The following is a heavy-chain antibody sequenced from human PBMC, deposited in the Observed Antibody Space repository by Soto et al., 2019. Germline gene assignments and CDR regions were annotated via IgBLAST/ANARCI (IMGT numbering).Heavy chain of an antibody. CDR2: ISGSGGST. CDR1: GFTFSSYA. D-gene: IGHD3-16*01. V-gene: IGHV3-23*01. Sequence: EVQLLESGRGLVQPGGSLRLSCAASGFTFSSYAMSWVRQAPGKGLEWVSAISGSGGSTYYADSVKGRFTISRDNSKNTLYLQMNSLRAEDTAVYYCAKDGGVMDYYGMDVWGQGTTVTVSS. CDR3: AKDGGVMDYYGMDV. J-gene: IGHJ6*02.